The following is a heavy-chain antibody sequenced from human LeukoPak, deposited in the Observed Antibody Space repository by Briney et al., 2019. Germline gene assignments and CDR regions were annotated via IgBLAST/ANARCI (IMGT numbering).Heavy chain of an antibody. Sequence: PGGSLRLSCAASGFTFSSYGMHWVRQAPGKGLEWVAVISYDGSNKYCADSVKGRFTISRDNSKNTLYLQMNSLRAEDTAVYYCAKDRYCSSTSCRNYYYGMDVWGQGTTVTVSS. CDR1: GFTFSSYG. V-gene: IGHV3-30*18. CDR3: AKDRYCSSTSCRNYYYGMDV. D-gene: IGHD2-2*01. J-gene: IGHJ6*02. CDR2: ISYDGSNK.